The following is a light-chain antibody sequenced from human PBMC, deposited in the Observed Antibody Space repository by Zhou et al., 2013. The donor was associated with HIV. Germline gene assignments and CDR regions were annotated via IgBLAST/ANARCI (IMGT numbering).Light chain of an antibody. V-gene: IGKV3-15*01. CDR3: HQYNNWPPVT. J-gene: IGKJ4*01. Sequence: EIILTQSPATLSLTPGERATLSCRASQSVSSKLAWYQQKPGQAPRLLIYDASTRATGISVRFSGSGSGTEFTLTISSLQSEDFGVYYCHQYNNWPPVTFGGGTKVEIK. CDR2: DAS. CDR1: QSVSSK.